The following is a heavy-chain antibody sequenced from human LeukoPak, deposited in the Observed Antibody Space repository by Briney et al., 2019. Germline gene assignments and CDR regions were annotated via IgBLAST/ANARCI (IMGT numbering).Heavy chain of an antibody. CDR3: ARVWSSGYTKDY. CDR2: ISSSSTI. J-gene: IGHJ4*02. D-gene: IGHD3-22*01. CDR1: GFTFSSYS. Sequence: PGGSLRLSCAASGFTFSSYSIDWVRQAPGKGLEWLSYISSSSTIYYADSVKGRFTISRDNAKNSVYLQMNSLRAEDTAVYYCARVWSSGYTKDYWCQGTLVTVSS. V-gene: IGHV3-48*04.